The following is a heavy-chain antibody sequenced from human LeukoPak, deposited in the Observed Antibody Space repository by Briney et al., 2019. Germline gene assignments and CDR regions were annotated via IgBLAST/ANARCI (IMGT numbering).Heavy chain of an antibody. CDR3: ARGGYYDSSGYYYGDAFDI. CDR2: MNPNSGNT. Sequence: ASVKVSCKASGYTFTSYDINWVRQATGQGLEGMGWMNPNSGNTGYAQKFQGRVTMTRNTSISTAYMELSSLRSEDTAVYYCARGGYYDSSGYYYGDAFDIWGQGTMVTVSS. J-gene: IGHJ3*02. CDR1: GYTFTSYD. V-gene: IGHV1-8*01. D-gene: IGHD3-22*01.